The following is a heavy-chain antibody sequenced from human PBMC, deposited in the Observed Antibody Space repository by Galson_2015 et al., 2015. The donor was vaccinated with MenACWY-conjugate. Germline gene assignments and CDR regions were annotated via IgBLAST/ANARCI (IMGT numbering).Heavy chain of an antibody. D-gene: IGHD3-22*01. Sequence: SLRLSCAASGFTFSSYGMNWVRQAPGKGLEWVSSISSSSSYIYYADSVKGRFTISRDNAKNSLYLQMNSLRAEDTAVYYCARDLNCYYDSSGPGAFDIWGQGTMVTVSS. CDR3: ARDLNCYYDSSGPGAFDI. CDR1: GFTFSSYG. V-gene: IGHV3-21*01. J-gene: IGHJ3*02. CDR2: ISSSSSYI.